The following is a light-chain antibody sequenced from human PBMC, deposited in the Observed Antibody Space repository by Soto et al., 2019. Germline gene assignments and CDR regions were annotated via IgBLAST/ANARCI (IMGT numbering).Light chain of an antibody. CDR1: QGIRND. CDR3: LQDHNYPWT. J-gene: IGKJ1*01. Sequence: AIQMTHSPSSLSASVGDRVTITCLASQGIRNDLGWFQQKPGKAPNLLIYAASSLQSGVPSRFSGSGSGTDFSLTISSLQPEDFATYYCLQDHNYPWTFGQGTKVDIK. V-gene: IGKV1-6*01. CDR2: AAS.